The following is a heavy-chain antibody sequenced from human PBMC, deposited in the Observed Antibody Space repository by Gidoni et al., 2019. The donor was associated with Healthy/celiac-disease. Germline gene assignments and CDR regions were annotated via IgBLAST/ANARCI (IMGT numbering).Heavy chain of an antibody. D-gene: IGHD3-22*01. V-gene: IGHV3-48*01. CDR3: AREGYYYDSSGYYYDAFDI. CDR2: ISSSSSTI. J-gene: IGHJ3*02. CDR1: GFTFSSYS. Sequence: EVQLVESGGGLVQPGGSLRLSCAASGFTFSSYSMNWVRQAPGKGLEWVSYISSSSSTIYYADSVKGRFTISRDNAKNSLYLQMNSLRAEDTAVYYCAREGYYYDSSGYYYDAFDIWGQGTMVTVSS.